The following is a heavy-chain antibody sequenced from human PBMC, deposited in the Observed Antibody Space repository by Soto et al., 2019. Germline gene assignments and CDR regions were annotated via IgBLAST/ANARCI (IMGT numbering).Heavy chain of an antibody. J-gene: IGHJ3*02. CDR2: INHSGST. V-gene: IGHV4-34*01. D-gene: IGHD3-10*01. Sequence: QVQLQQWGAGLLKPSETLSLTCAVYGGSFSGYYWSWIRQPPGKGLEWIGEINHSGSTNYNPSLKSRVTISADTSKNQFSLKLSSVTAADTAVYYCARGRVVRGKDAFDIWGQGTMVTVSS. CDR1: GGSFSGYY. CDR3: ARGRVVRGKDAFDI.